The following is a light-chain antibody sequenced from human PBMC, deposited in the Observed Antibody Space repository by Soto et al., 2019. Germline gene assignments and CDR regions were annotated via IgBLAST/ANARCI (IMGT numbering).Light chain of an antibody. CDR3: QQYNDWPRT. CDR1: ESISIN. J-gene: IGKJ1*01. Sequence: EIVMTQSPRTLSVSPGDRATLSCWASESISINLAWYQHKPGQAPRLLIYGASTRATGVPARFSGSGSETEFTLTINRLQSEDFAVYYCQQYNDWPRTFGQGTKVDIK. CDR2: GAS. V-gene: IGKV3-15*01.